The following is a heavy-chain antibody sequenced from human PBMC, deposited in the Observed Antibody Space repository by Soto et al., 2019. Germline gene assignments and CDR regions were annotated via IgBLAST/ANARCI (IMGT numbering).Heavy chain of an antibody. CDR1: GFTFSSYG. CDR2: IWYDGSNK. D-gene: IGHD2-15*01. Sequence: PGGSLRLSCAASGFTFSSYGMHWVRQAPGKGLEWMAVIWYDGSNKYYADSVKGRFTISRDNSKNTLCLQMNSLRAEDTAVYYCARDVLGYCSAGSCRTRDYYYGRDVWGQGTTVTVS. V-gene: IGHV3-33*01. CDR3: ARDVLGYCSAGSCRTRDYYYGRDV. J-gene: IGHJ6*02.